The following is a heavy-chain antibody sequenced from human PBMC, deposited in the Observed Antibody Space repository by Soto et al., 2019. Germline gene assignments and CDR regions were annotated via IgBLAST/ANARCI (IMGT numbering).Heavy chain of an antibody. CDR3: ARESDYDFLSARRWFDP. CDR1: GGTFSSYA. V-gene: IGHV1-69*13. CDR2: IIPIFGTA. J-gene: IGHJ5*02. Sequence: SLKVSCKASGGTFSSYAISWVLQAPGQGLEWMGGIIPIFGTANYAQKFQGRVTITADESTSTAYMELSSLRSEDTAVYYCARESDYDFLSARRWFDPWGQGTLVTVSS. D-gene: IGHD3-3*01.